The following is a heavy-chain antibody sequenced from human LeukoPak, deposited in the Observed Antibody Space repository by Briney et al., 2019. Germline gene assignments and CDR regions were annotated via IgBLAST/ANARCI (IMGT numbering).Heavy chain of an antibody. D-gene: IGHD1-26*01. V-gene: IGHV1-69*01. Sequence: EASVKVSCKASGGTFSSYAISWVRQAPGQGLEWMGGIIPIFGTANYAQKFQGRVTITADESTSTAYMELSSLRTEDTAVYYCARESPIVGNFDYGGQRTLVTVSS. J-gene: IGHJ4*02. CDR2: IIPIFGTA. CDR1: GGTFSSYA. CDR3: ARESPIVGNFDY.